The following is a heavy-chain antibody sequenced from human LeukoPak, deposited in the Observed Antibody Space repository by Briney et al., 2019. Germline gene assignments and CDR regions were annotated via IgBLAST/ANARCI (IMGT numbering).Heavy chain of an antibody. CDR1: GFTFNHYA. J-gene: IGHJ4*02. V-gene: IGHV3-23*03. CDR3: ARDHGSQVSGVWYVFDY. CDR2: NHLGHT. D-gene: IGHD6-19*01. Sequence: GGSLRLSCTASGFTFNHYAMSWVRQAPGKGLECVASNHLGHTFYADSVKGRFTISRDNSRNTLFLQMNSLRADDTAHYFCARDHGSQVSGVWYVFDYWGRGTPVTVSS.